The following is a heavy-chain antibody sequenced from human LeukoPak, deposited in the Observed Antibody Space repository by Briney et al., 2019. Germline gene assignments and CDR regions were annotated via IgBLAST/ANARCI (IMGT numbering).Heavy chain of an antibody. CDR3: ARDREVAAAGSISQWYFDY. V-gene: IGHV4-59*01. CDR2: IYYSGST. Sequence: SETLCLTCTVSGGSISSYYWSWIRQPPGKGLEWIGYIYYSGSTKYNPSLKSRVTISVDTSKNQFSLELSSVTAADTAVYYCARDREVAAAGSISQWYFDYWGQGTLVTVSS. CDR1: GGSISSYY. D-gene: IGHD6-13*01. J-gene: IGHJ4*02.